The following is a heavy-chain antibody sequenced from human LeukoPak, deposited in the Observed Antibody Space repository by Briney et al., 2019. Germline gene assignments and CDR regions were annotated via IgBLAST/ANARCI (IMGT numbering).Heavy chain of an antibody. CDR3: ARDVDGFNRFDP. CDR2: IYYSGST. J-gene: IGHJ5*02. V-gene: IGHV4-59*01. CDR1: GDSISSYY. Sequence: SETLSLTCTVSGDSISSYYWSWIRQPPGKRLEWLGYIYYSGSTNYNPSLRSRVTISVDTSKKQFSLKVSSVTAADTAVYYCARDVDGFNRFDPWGQGTLVTVSS. D-gene: IGHD5-24*01.